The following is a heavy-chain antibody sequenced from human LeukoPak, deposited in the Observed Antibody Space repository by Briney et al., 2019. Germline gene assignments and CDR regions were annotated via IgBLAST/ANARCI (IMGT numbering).Heavy chain of an antibody. Sequence: GGSLRLSCAASGFTFGNYWMIWVRQAPGKGLEWVANIKQDGSEKRYADSVRGRFIVSRDNAHTSLYLQMSSLRAEDTALYYCARASDPWLQLTWGQGTLVTVSS. J-gene: IGHJ5*02. V-gene: IGHV3-7*05. CDR1: GFTFGNYW. D-gene: IGHD5-24*01. CDR2: IKQDGSEK. CDR3: ARASDPWLQLT.